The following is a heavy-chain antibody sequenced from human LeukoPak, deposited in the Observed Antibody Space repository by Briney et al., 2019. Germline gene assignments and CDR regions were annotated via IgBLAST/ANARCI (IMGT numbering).Heavy chain of an antibody. D-gene: IGHD5-24*01. J-gene: IGHJ4*02. CDR1: GFTFSSYA. V-gene: IGHV3-30*04. CDR2: ISYDGSNK. CDR3: AKDDRWLQFCC. Sequence: GGSLRLSCAASGFTFSSYAMHWVRQAPGKGLEWVAVISYDGSNKYYADSVKGRFTISRDNSKNTLYLQMNSLRAEDTAVYYCAKDDRWLQFCCWGQGTLVTVSA.